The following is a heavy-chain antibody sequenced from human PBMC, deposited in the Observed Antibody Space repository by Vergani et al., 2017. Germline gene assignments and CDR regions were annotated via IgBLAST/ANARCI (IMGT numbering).Heavy chain of an antibody. CDR2: IRRRSEHYAT. Sequence: EVHLSQSGGGFVQPGGSLTLSCADSGFTFANYAMTWVRQVPGKGLEWLGHIRRRSEHYATAYGPSLIGRATISRDDSTNTAYLQLSSLGTDDTAIYFCSAQTQSCHDYWGQGTLVAVSS. D-gene: IGHD3-10*01. J-gene: IGHJ4*02. V-gene: IGHV3-73*01. CDR3: SAQTQSCHDY. CDR1: GFTFANYA.